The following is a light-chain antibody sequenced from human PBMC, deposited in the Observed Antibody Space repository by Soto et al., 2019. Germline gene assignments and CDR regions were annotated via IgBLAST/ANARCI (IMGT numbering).Light chain of an antibody. CDR1: QSVSNNY. CDR3: QQYAASPRT. V-gene: IGKV3-20*01. J-gene: IGKJ1*01. CDR2: GAS. Sequence: EVVLTQSPGTLSLSPRERATLSCRASQSVSNNYLAWYQHKPGQAPRLLIYGASNRAPGIPDRFSGSGSGPDFTLTISRLEPEDFAVYYCQQYAASPRTFGQGTLVEAK.